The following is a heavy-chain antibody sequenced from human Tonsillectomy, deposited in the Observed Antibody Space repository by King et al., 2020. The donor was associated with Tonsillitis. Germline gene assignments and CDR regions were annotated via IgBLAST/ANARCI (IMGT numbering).Heavy chain of an antibody. CDR2: IYYSGST. J-gene: IGHJ4*02. V-gene: IGHV4-39*01. CDR3: ARRGDFWSGYYIDY. CDR1: GGSISSSSYY. Sequence: LQLQESSPGLVKPSETLSLTCTVSGGSISSSSYYWGWIRQPPGKGLEWIGSIYYSGSTYYNPSLKSRVTISVDTSKNQFSLKLSSVTAADTAVYYCARRGDFWSGYYIDYWGQGTLVTVSS. D-gene: IGHD3-3*01.